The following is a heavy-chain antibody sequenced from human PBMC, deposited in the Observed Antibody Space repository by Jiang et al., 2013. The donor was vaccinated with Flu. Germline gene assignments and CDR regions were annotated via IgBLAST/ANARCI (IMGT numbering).Heavy chain of an antibody. CDR3: ARHGGDAYSSGWYWPFQH. D-gene: IGHD6-19*01. V-gene: IGHV5-51*01. J-gene: IGHJ1*01. CDR2: IYPGDSDT. Sequence: LEWMGIIYPGDSDTRYSPSFQGQVTISADKSISTAYLQWSSLKASDTAMYYCARHGGDAYSSGWYWPFQHWGQGTLVTVSS.